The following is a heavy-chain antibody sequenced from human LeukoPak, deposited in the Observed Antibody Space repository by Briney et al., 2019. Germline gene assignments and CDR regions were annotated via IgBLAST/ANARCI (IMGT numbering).Heavy chain of an antibody. D-gene: IGHD6-6*01. CDR2: IIPIFGTA. CDR1: GGTFSSYA. V-gene: IGHV1-69*13. Sequence: SVKVSCKASGGTFSSYAISWMRQAPGQGLEWMGGIIPIFGTANYAQKFQGRVTITADESTSTAYMELSSLRSEDTAVYYCARDLLAARPVGWFDPWGQGTLVTVSS. J-gene: IGHJ5*02. CDR3: ARDLLAARPVGWFDP.